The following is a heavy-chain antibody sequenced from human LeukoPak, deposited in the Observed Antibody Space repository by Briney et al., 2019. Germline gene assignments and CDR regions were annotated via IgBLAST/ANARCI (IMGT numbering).Heavy chain of an antibody. V-gene: IGHV3-9*01. Sequence: PGGSLRLSCAASGFTFDDYAMHWVRQAPGKGLEWVSGISWNSGSIGYADSVKGRFTISRDNAKNSLYLQMNSLRAEDTALYYCAKDTRMGDYRGQGTLVTVSS. CDR3: AKDTRMGDY. CDR1: GFTFDDYA. CDR2: ISWNSGSI. J-gene: IGHJ4*02.